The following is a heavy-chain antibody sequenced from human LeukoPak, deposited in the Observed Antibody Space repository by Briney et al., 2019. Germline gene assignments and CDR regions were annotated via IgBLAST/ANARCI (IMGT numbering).Heavy chain of an antibody. D-gene: IGHD3-10*01. J-gene: IGHJ4*02. CDR1: SGSISSGGYY. V-gene: IGHV4-31*03. Sequence: SQTLSLTCTVSSGSISSGGYYWSWIRQHPGKGLEWIGYIDNNGVTSYNPSLQSRLTISLDTSKNQFSLKLSSVTAADTAVYYCARVDMVRGITLDYWGQGTLVTVSS. CDR2: IDNNGVT. CDR3: ARVDMVRGITLDY.